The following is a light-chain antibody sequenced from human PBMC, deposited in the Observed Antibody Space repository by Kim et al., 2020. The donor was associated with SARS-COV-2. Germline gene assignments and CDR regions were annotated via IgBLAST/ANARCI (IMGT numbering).Light chain of an antibody. CDR2: DAS. CDR3: QQYDTSSRA. Sequence: ESVGDRVSITCRASQSISTWVAWYQQKPGKAPKLLIYDASTLQSGVSSRVSGSGSGTEFNLTISSLQPDDVATYFCQQYDTSSRAFGQGTKVEIK. V-gene: IGKV1-5*01. CDR1: QSISTW. J-gene: IGKJ1*01.